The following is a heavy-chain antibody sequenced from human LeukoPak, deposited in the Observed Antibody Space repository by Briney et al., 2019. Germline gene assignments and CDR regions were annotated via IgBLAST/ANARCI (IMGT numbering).Heavy chain of an antibody. J-gene: IGHJ4*02. D-gene: IGHD2-8*02. Sequence: GGSLRLSCAASGFTFSNHGMNWVGQAPGKGLEELSGVSPPGGGTYYADSVKGGFTISRDNARNSLYLQMNSLRADDTAVYYCARSASGPLDYWGQGTLVTVSS. CDR2: VSPPGGGT. CDR1: GFTFSNHG. CDR3: ARSASGPLDY. V-gene: IGHV3-23*01.